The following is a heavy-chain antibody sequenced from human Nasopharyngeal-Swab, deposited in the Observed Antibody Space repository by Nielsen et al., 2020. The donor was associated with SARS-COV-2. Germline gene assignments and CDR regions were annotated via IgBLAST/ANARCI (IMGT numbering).Heavy chain of an antibody. Sequence: GESLKISCAASGFTFSSYEMNWVRQAPGKGPEWVSYVSSSGTTIFYADSVKGRFTISRDNAKNSLYLQMNSLRAEDTAVYHCAREERITMIVVVITKAFDIWGQGTMVTVSS. CDR1: GFTFSSYE. CDR2: VSSSGTTI. J-gene: IGHJ3*02. CDR3: AREERITMIVVVITKAFDI. V-gene: IGHV3-48*03. D-gene: IGHD3-22*01.